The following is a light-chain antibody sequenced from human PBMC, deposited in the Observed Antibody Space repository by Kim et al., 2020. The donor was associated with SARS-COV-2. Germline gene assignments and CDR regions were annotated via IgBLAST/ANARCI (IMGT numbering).Light chain of an antibody. CDR3: QVWDTSRDHFYV. CDR2: FDT. J-gene: IGLJ1*01. Sequence: GETAPVTCGGNDMGSRTVHWYQQKPGQAPVLVLYFDTDRPSGVPERFSGSNFGNTATLTITRVEAGDEADYFCQVWDTSRDHFYVFGTGTKVTVL. CDR1: DMGSRT. V-gene: IGLV3-21*01.